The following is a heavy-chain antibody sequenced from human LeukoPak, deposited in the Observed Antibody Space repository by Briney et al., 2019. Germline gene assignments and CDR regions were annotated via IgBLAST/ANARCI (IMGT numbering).Heavy chain of an antibody. D-gene: IGHD3-10*01. CDR1: GGSISSYY. Sequence: SETLSLTCTVSGGSISSYYWSWIRQPPGKGLEWIGYIYYSGSTNYNPSLKSRVTISVDTSKNQFSLKLSSVTAADTAVYYCARGSGSGSYSPGGIDYWGQGTLVTVSS. V-gene: IGHV4-59*01. CDR3: ARGSGSGSYSPGGIDY. CDR2: IYYSGST. J-gene: IGHJ4*02.